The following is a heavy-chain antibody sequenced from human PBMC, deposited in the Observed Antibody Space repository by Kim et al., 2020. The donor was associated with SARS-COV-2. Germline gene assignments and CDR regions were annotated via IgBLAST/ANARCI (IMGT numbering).Heavy chain of an antibody. J-gene: IGHJ6*02. V-gene: IGHV4-39*01. CDR3: ARQRADYDFWSGTYYYYGMDV. CDR1: GGSISSSSYY. D-gene: IGHD3-3*01. CDR2: IYYSGST. Sequence: SETLSLTCTVSGGSISSSSYYWGWIRQPPGKGLEWIGSIYYSGSTYYNPSLKSRVTISVDTSKNQFSLKLSSVTAADTAVYYCARQRADYDFWSGTYYYYGMDVWGQGTTVTVSS.